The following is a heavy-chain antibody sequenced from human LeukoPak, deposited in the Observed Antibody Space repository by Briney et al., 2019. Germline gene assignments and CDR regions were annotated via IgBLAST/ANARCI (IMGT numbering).Heavy chain of an antibody. D-gene: IGHD2-21*01. CDR2: INPEKGDT. J-gene: IGHJ4*02. CDR1: GYTFAGYY. Sequence: ASVKVFCRASGYTFAGYYIHWVRRAPGQGLEWLGWINPEKGDTKSAQKFRDRVIMTTDTSLTTAYMEVINLSSDDTAVYYCTRSSWDCSSGDCYSNMNFDYWGQGSLVTVSS. CDR3: TRSSWDCSSGDCYSNMNFDY. V-gene: IGHV1-2*02.